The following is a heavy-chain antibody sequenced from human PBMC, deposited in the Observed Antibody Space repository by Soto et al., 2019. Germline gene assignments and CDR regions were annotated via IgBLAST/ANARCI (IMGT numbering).Heavy chain of an antibody. CDR3: ARGGGFCGGDCYKGGIDY. V-gene: IGHV3-30-3*01. J-gene: IGHJ4*02. D-gene: IGHD2-21*02. Sequence: QVQLVESGGGVVQPGRSLRLSCAASGFTFSPYTMHWVRQTPGKGLEWLAVISYDGSTEYNPDSVKGRFTISRDNSKHTVYLQMNSLRPEDTAIYYCARGGGFCGGDCYKGGIDYWGQGTLVTVAS. CDR1: GFTFSPYT. CDR2: ISYDGSTE.